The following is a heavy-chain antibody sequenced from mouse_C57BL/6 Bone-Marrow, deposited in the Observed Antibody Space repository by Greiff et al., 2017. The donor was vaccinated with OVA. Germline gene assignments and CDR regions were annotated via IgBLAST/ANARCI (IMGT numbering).Heavy chain of an antibody. CDR2: ISGGGGNT. Sequence: EVQLVESGGGLVKPGGSLKLSCAASGFTFSSYTMSWVRQTPEKRLEWVATISGGGGNTYYPDSVKGRFTIARDNATNTLYLQMSSLRSEDTALYYCASPYWYFDVWGTGTTVTVSS. J-gene: IGHJ1*03. V-gene: IGHV5-9*01. CDR3: ASPYWYFDV. CDR1: GFTFSSYT.